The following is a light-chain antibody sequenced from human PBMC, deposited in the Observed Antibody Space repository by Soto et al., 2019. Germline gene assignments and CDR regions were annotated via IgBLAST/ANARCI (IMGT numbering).Light chain of an antibody. V-gene: IGLV2-14*01. CDR3: SSYTTSSTLV. J-gene: IGLJ3*02. CDR1: SSDVGKYDY. CDR2: EVS. Sequence: QSALTQPPSASGSPGQSVTISCTGTSSDVGKYDYVSWYQQHPGKAPKVMIHEVSNRPSGVSNRFSGSKSGNTASLTISGLQAEDEADYYCSSYTTSSTLVFGGGTKVTVL.